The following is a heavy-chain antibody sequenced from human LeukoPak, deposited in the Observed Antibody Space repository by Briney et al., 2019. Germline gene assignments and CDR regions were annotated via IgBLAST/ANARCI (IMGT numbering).Heavy chain of an antibody. CDR3: AGGTDSSGPYYYFDY. D-gene: IGHD6-19*01. CDR1: GGSISSSSYY. V-gene: IGHV4-39*07. Sequence: PSETLSLTCTVSGGSISSSSYYWGWIRQPPGKGLEWIGSIYYSGSTYYNPSLKSRVTISVDTSKNQFSLKLSSVTAADTAVYYCAGGTDSSGPYYYFDYWGQGTLVTVSS. CDR2: IYYSGST. J-gene: IGHJ4*02.